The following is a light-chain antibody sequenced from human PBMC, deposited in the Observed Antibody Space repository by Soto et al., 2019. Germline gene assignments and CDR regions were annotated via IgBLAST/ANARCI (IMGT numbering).Light chain of an antibody. V-gene: IGKV3-20*01. CDR3: QQYGISPYT. Sequence: EIVLTQSPGTLSFSPGERATLSCRASQSVSSSYLAWYQQKPGQAPRLLIYGASSRATGIPDRSSGSGSGTDFTLTVSRLEPEDFAVYYCQQYGISPYTFGQGTKLEIK. CDR2: GAS. J-gene: IGKJ2*01. CDR1: QSVSSSY.